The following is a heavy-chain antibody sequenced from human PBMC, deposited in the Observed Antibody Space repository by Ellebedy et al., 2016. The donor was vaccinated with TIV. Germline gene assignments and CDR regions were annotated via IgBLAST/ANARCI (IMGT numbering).Heavy chain of an antibody. D-gene: IGHD3-22*01. Sequence: AASVKVSCKASGYTFTSYDINWVRQATGQGLEWMGWMNPNSGNTGYAQKFQGRVTMTRNTSISTAYMELSSLRSEDTAVYYCAKGYYDSSGYYYYGAYWGQGTLVTVSS. CDR3: AKGYYDSSGYYYYGAY. J-gene: IGHJ4*02. CDR1: GYTFTSYD. CDR2: MNPNSGNT. V-gene: IGHV1-8*01.